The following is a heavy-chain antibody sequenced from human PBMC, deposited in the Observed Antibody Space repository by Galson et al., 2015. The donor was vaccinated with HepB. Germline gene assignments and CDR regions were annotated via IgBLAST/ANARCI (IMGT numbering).Heavy chain of an antibody. J-gene: IGHJ3*02. CDR2: IYHSGST. CDR1: GGSISSSNW. CDR3: ARDSLPTEYSSSPGAFDI. V-gene: IGHV4-4*02. Sequence: LSLTCAVSGGSISSSNWWSWVRQPPGRGLEWIGEIYHSGSTNYNPSLKSRVTISVDKSKNQFSLKLSSVTAADTAVYYCARDSLPTEYSSSPGAFDIWGQGTMVTVSS. D-gene: IGHD6-6*01.